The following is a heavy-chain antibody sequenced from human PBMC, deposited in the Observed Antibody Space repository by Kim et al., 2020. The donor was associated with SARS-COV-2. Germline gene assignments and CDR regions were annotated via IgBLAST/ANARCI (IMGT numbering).Heavy chain of an antibody. CDR1: GFTFGSYA. CDR2: IRGSGDST. CDR3: ARQQLLGLVSYDAIDV. V-gene: IGHV3-23*01. Sequence: GGSLRLSCAASGFTFGSYAMNWVRQAPGKGLEWVSGIRGSGDSTYYGDSVKGRFSISRDNAKNTVYLQMNILRAEDTAVYYCARQQLLGLVSYDAIDVWG. D-gene: IGHD6-13*01. J-gene: IGHJ6*01.